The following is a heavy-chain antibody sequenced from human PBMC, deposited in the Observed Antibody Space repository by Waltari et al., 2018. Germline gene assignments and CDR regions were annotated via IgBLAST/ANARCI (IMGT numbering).Heavy chain of an antibody. D-gene: IGHD3-10*01. CDR2: IRTDACER. V-gene: IGHV3-74*03. Sequence: EEQLVESGGGLVQPGDSMRLSCAASGFTFSTYWMNWVRQVPGKGQVWLSRIRTDACERAYADAVKGGITISRDNGKNKLFLERKRRRVEDTAVYYGVRVARRTSRSTVPGRHYYDGMDVWGQGTTVTV. CDR1: GFTFSTYW. J-gene: IGHJ6*02. CDR3: VRVARRTSRSTVPGRHYYDGMDV.